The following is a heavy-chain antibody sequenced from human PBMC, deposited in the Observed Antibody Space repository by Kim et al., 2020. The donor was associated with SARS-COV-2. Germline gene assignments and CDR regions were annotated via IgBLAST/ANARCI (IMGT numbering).Heavy chain of an antibody. V-gene: IGHV1-18*04. CDR1: GYTFTSYG. Sequence: ASVKVSCKASGYTFTSYGISWVRQAPGQGLEWMGWISAYNGNTNYAQKLQGRVTMTTDTSTSTAYMELRSLRSDDTAVYYCARDGTYYYDSSGAWFDPWGQGTLVTVSS. CDR3: ARDGTYYYDSSGAWFDP. J-gene: IGHJ5*02. CDR2: ISAYNGNT. D-gene: IGHD3-22*01.